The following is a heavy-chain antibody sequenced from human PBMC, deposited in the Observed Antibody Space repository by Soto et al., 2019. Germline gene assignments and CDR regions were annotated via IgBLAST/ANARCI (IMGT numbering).Heavy chain of an antibody. CDR1: DAALNSGNYY. V-gene: IGHV4-31*03. J-gene: IGHJ5*02. CDR2: IYVTGAV. CDR3: ARLRIATNNYKWFDT. Sequence: SETLSLTCSVSDAALNSGNYYWSWIRQVPGKGLEWIGHIYVTGAVDYNPSLMDRITISQDTSERQFSLNLRLVTAADTAVYYCARLRIATNNYKWFDTWGQGTLVTVS. D-gene: IGHD2-21*01.